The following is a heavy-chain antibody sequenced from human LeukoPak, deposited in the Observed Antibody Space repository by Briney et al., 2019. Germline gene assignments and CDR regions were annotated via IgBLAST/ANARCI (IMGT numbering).Heavy chain of an antibody. V-gene: IGHV1-2*04. Sequence: ASVKVSCKASGYTFTGYYMHWVRQAPGQGLEWMGWINPNSGGTNYAQKFQGWVTMTRETSISTAYMELSRLRSDDTAVYYCAILAVAGTDLGMVDYWGQGTLVTVSS. J-gene: IGHJ4*02. CDR3: AILAVAGTDLGMVDY. CDR2: INPNSGGT. CDR1: GYTFTGYY. D-gene: IGHD6-19*01.